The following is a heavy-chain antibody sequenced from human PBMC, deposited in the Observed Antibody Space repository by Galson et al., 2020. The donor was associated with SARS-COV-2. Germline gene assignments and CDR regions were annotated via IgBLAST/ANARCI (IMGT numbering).Heavy chain of an antibody. CDR1: GGSISSSSYY. Sequence: SETLSLTCTVSGGSISSSSYYWGWIRQPPGKGLEWIGSIYYSGSTYYNPSLKSRVTISVDTSKNQFSLKLSSVTAADTAVYYCARLVVRFQALGDWGQGTLVTVSS. D-gene: IGHD2-15*01. J-gene: IGHJ4*02. V-gene: IGHV4-39*07. CDR2: IYYSGST. CDR3: ARLVVRFQALGD.